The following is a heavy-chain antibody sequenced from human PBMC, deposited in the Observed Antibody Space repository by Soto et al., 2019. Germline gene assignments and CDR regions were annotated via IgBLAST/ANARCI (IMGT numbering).Heavy chain of an antibody. D-gene: IGHD6-6*01. CDR1: GDSITSSSHY. CDR2: IYYDGNT. V-gene: IGHV4-39*01. Sequence: SETLSLTCTVSGDSITSSSHYWGWIRQPXRKGLECIANIYYDGNTYYNPSLKSRVAISLDTSKNQLSLRLNSVTAADTAVYYCARSSIEPRVFMYPFDSWGQGTLVTVS. J-gene: IGHJ4*02. CDR3: ARSSIEPRVFMYPFDS.